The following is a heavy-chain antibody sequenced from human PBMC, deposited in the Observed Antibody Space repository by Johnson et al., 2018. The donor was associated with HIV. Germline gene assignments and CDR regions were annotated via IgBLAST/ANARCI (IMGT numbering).Heavy chain of an antibody. CDR3: QGDSGSYHGNDAFDI. J-gene: IGHJ3*02. CDR1: GFTFSSYA. CDR2: ISSNGGST. D-gene: IGHD1-26*01. V-gene: IGHV3-64*01. Sequence: VQLVESGGGLIQPGGSLRLSCAASGFTFSSYAIHWVRQAPGKGLEYVSAISSNGGSTYYANSVKGRFTISRDNSKNTLYLQMNSLRAEDTALYYCQGDSGSYHGNDAFDIWGQGTMVTVSS.